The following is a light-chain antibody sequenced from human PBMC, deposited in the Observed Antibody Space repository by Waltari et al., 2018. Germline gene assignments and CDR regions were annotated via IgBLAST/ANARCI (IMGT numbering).Light chain of an antibody. V-gene: IGLV4-69*01. Sequence: LVLTQSPSASASLGASVKLTCTLSSGYSSNVIAWLQQQPGKGPQYLRKVNSDGSHRKGDDIPDRFSAAKSGTDCQLTITSLQSEDEADYFCQTGGHCTWVFGGGTKLTVL. CDR1: SGYSSNV. J-gene: IGLJ3*02. CDR3: QTGGHCTWV. CDR2: VNSDGSH.